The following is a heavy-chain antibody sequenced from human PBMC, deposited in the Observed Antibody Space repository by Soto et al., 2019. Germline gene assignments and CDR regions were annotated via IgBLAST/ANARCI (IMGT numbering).Heavy chain of an antibody. V-gene: IGHV3-7*03. CDR1: GFTFSSYW. CDR2: IKQDGSEK. Sequence: GGSLRLSCAASGFTFSSYWMSWVRQAPGKGLEWVANIKQDGSEKYYVDSVKGRFTISRDNAKNSLYLQMNSLRAEDTAVYYCARLEYDSSGYYLFDYWGQGTLVTVSS. CDR3: ARLEYDSSGYYLFDY. D-gene: IGHD3-22*01. J-gene: IGHJ4*02.